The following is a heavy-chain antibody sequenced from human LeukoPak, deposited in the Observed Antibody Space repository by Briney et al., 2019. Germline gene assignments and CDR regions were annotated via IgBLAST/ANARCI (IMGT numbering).Heavy chain of an antibody. CDR3: ARVPTYGDFDQYYFDY. CDR1: GGTFSSYA. J-gene: IGHJ4*02. Sequence: SVKVSCKASGGTFSSYAISWVRQAPGQGLEWMGGIIPIFGTANYAQKFQGRVTITADESTSTAYMELSSLRSEDTAVYYCARVPTYGDFDQYYFDYWGQGTLVTVSS. D-gene: IGHD4-17*01. CDR2: IIPIFGTA. V-gene: IGHV1-69*13.